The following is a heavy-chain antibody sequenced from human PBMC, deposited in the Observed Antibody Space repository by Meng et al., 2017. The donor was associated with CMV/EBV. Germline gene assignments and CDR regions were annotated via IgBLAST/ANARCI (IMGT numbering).Heavy chain of an antibody. Sequence: SGPTLVTPTETLTLTCTVSGFSLSNARMGVSWIRQPPGKALEWLAHIFSNDEKSYSTSLKSRLTISKDTSKSQVVLTMTNMDPVDTATYYCARVPAALYYYYYGMDVWGQGTTVTVSS. CDR2: IFSNDEK. D-gene: IGHD2-2*01. J-gene: IGHJ6*02. V-gene: IGHV2-26*01. CDR3: ARVPAALYYYYYGMDV. CDR1: GFSLSNARMG.